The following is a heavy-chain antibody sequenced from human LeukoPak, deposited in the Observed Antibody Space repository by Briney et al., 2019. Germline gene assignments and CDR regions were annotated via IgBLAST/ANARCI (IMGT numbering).Heavy chain of an antibody. J-gene: IGHJ5*02. Sequence: GGSLRLSCAASGFTFSSYAMHWVRQAPGKGLEWVAVISYDGSNKYYADSVKGRFTISRDNSKSTLYLQMNSLRAEDTAVYSCAKDATVTTGNWFDPWGQGTLVTVSS. CDR3: AKDATVTTGNWFDP. V-gene: IGHV3-30-3*01. CDR1: GFTFSSYA. D-gene: IGHD4-11*01. CDR2: ISYDGSNK.